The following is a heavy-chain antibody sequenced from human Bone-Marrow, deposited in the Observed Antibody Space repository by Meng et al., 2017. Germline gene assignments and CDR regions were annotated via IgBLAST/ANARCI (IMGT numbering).Heavy chain of an antibody. V-gene: IGHV1-2*02. J-gene: IGHJ3*02. CDR2: INPNSGGT. D-gene: IGHD2-8*01. CDR3: AVPYGDAFDI. CDR1: GYTFTGYY. Sequence: ASVKVSCKASGYTFTGYYMHWVRQAPGQGLEWMGWINPNSGGTNYAQKFQGRVTMTRDTSISTAYMELGRLRSDGTAVYYCAVPYGDAFDIWGQGTMVTVSS.